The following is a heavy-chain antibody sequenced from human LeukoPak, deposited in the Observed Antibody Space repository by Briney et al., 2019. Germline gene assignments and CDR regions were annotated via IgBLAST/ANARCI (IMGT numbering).Heavy chain of an antibody. J-gene: IGHJ5*02. Sequence: EASVKVSCKASGYTFTSYGISWVRQAPGQGLEWMGIINPSGGSTSYAQKFQGRVTMTRDTSTSTVYMELSSLRSEDTAVYYCARGADDSSWYFNWFDPWGQGTLVTVSS. CDR1: GYTFTSYG. CDR2: INPSGGST. D-gene: IGHD6-13*01. V-gene: IGHV1-46*01. CDR3: ARGADDSSWYFNWFDP.